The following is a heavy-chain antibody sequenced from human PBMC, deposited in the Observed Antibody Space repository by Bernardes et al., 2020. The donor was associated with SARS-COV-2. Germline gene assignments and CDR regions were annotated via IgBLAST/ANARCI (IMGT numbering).Heavy chain of an antibody. J-gene: IGHJ6*04. CDR1: GYTLTELS. D-gene: IGHD4-17*01. CDR3: ATAHPIYGDYSTGYYYYYYGMDV. CDR2: FDPEDGET. Sequence: ASVKVSCKVSGYTLTELSMHWVRQAPGKGLEWMGGFDPEDGETIYAQKFQGRVTMTEDTSTDTAYMELSSLRSEDTAVYYCATAHPIYGDYSTGYYYYYYGMDVWGEGATVTVSS. V-gene: IGHV1-24*01.